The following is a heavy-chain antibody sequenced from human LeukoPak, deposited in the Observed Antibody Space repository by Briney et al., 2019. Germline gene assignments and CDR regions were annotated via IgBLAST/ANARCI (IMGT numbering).Heavy chain of an antibody. D-gene: IGHD2-15*01. CDR1: GLTFSDYA. V-gene: IGHV3-23*01. CDR2: ITSGFTP. J-gene: IGHJ4*02. Sequence: PGGSLRLSCAASGLTFSDYAMSWFRQAPGKGLEWVSGITSGFTPHYADSVKGRFTISRDNSKNMFHLQLNSLRAEDMAVYYCAKDYSDSRVADVFFEYWGQGTLVTVSS. CDR3: AKDYSDSRVADVFFEY.